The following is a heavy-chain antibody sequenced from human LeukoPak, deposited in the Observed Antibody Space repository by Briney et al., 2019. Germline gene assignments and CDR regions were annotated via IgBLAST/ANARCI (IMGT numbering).Heavy chain of an antibody. CDR3: VRDVSRRIGMDV. V-gene: IGHV3-21*01. J-gene: IGHJ6*02. CDR1: GFSFNSYT. CDR2: ISPVSSYT. Sequence: GGSLRLSCLASGFSFNSYTMIWVREAPGKGLEWVSTISPVSSYTWYAESVKGRFTISRDNPKNSLYLQMDSLRAEDTAVYYCVRDVSRRIGMDVWGQGTTVTVSS. D-gene: IGHD2/OR15-2a*01.